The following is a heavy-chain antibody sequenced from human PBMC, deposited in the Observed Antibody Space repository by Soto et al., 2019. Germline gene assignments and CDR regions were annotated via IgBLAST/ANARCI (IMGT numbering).Heavy chain of an antibody. V-gene: IGHV1-3*01. J-gene: IGHJ4*02. D-gene: IGHD2-8*01. CDR1: GYTLPNYS. CDR2: INPGTGYT. Sequence: QVQFVQSGAEVKKPGASVRLSCKPSGYTLPNYSIQWVRQAAGQGLQWLGWINPGTGYTESSQRFQGRLTLTMDNSATTFYMDLTSLTSEDTAVYVCTRDLNGGNHFDYWGQGTLVTVSS. CDR3: TRDLNGGNHFDY.